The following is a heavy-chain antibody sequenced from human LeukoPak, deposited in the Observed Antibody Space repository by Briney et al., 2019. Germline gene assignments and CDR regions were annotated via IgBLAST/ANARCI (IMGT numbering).Heavy chain of an antibody. D-gene: IGHD1-26*01. CDR2: IYSSGST. V-gene: IGHV4-39*01. J-gene: IGHJ4*02. CDR3: VKSGGYGLIDY. Sequence: PSETLSLTCAVSGAPISGSGYYWGWIRQPPGKGLEWIGNIYSSGSTYYNASLQSRVTISIDTSKNQFSLRLSSVTAADTAMYYCVKSGGYGLIDYWGQGTRVTVSS. CDR1: GAPISGSGYY.